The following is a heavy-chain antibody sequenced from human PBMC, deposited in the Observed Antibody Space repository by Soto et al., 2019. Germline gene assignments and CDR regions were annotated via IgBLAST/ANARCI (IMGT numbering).Heavy chain of an antibody. D-gene: IGHD3-10*01. CDR1: GFTFGDHT. Sequence: GGSLRLSCAASGFTFGDHTMHWVRQAPGKGLEWVSGISWNSGSIGYADSVKGRFTISRDNAKNSLYLQMNSLRAEDTALYYCAKDEDGSGSLYFMDVWGQGTTVTVSS. CDR3: AKDEDGSGSLYFMDV. CDR2: ISWNSGSI. V-gene: IGHV3-9*01. J-gene: IGHJ6*02.